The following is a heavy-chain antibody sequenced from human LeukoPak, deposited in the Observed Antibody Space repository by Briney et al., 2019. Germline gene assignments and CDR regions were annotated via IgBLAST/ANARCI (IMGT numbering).Heavy chain of an antibody. J-gene: IGHJ4*02. CDR2: ISAYNGNT. CDR3: AREGLDEYSSSPQSAGLEY. CDR1: GYSFTTYG. Sequence: ASVKVSCKASGYSFTTYGISWVRLAPGQGLEWMGWISAYNGNTNYAQKLQGRVTMTTDTSTSTAYMELRSLRSDDTAVYYCAREGLDEYSSSPQSAGLEYWGQGTLVTVSS. D-gene: IGHD6-6*01. V-gene: IGHV1-18*01.